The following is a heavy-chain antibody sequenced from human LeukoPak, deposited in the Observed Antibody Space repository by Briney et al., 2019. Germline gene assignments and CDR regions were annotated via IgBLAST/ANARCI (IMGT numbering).Heavy chain of an antibody. CDR1: GFTFSSYA. V-gene: IGHV3-23*01. CDR3: AKDRESSSRPYFFDY. J-gene: IGHJ4*02. CDR2: ISGSGGST. Sequence: GGSLGLSCAASGFTFSSYAMSWVRQAPGKGLEWVSAISGSGGSTYYADSVKGRFTISRDNSKNTLYLQMNSLRAEDTAVYYCAKDRESSSRPYFFDYWGQGTLVTVSS. D-gene: IGHD6-6*01.